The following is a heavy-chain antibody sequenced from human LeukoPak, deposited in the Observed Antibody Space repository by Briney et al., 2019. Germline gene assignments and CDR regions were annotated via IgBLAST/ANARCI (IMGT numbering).Heavy chain of an antibody. D-gene: IGHD6-6*01. CDR3: ARQARQNRFLKTSPAWFDP. CDR2: IYYSGST. V-gene: IGHV4-39*01. J-gene: IGHJ5*02. Sequence: SETLSLTCTVSGGSISSSSYYWGWIRQPPGKGLEWIGSIYYSGSTYYNPSLKSRVTISVDTSKNQFSLKLSSVTAADTAVYYCARQARQNRFLKTSPAWFDPWGRGTLVTVSS. CDR1: GGSISSSSYY.